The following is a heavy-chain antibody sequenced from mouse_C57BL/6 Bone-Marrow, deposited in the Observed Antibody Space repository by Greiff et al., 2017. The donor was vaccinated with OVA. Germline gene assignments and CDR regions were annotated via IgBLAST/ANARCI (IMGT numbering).Heavy chain of an antibody. CDR1: GFTFSDYY. D-gene: IGHD4-1*01. CDR2: ISNGGGST. CDR3: ARHNWDYFDY. J-gene: IGHJ2*01. V-gene: IGHV5-12*01. Sequence: DVQLVESGGGLVQPGGSLKLSCAASGFTFSDYYMYWVRQTPEKRLEWVAYISNGGGSTYYPDTVKGRFTISRDNAKNTLYLQMSRLKSEDTAMYYCARHNWDYFDYWGQGTTLTVSS.